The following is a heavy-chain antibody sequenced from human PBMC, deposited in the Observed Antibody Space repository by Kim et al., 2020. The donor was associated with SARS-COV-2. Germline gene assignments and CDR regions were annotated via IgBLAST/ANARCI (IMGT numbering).Heavy chain of an antibody. D-gene: IGHD6-6*01. CDR2: VHGGGDGI. CDR1: GFAFGRFA. Sequence: GGSLRLSCAASGFAFGRFAMTWVRQAPGKGLEWVSIVHGGGDGISYADSVKGRFTISRDNSKNALYLQMNSLKGEDTAVYYCAKGRGPELVNWHFDVWGRGTLGALSS. CDR3: AKGRGPELVNWHFDV. J-gene: IGHJ2*01. V-gene: IGHV3-23*01.